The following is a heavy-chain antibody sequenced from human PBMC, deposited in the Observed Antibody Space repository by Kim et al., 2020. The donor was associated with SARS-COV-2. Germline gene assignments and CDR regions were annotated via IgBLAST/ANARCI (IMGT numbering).Heavy chain of an antibody. Sequence: ASVKVSCKASGYTFTSYAMHWVRQAPGQRLEWMGWINAGNGNTKYSQKFQGRVTITRDTSASTAYMELSSLRSEDTAVYYCARSPTYYDTDWYFDLWGRGTLVTVSS. D-gene: IGHD3-22*01. CDR1: GYTFTSYA. CDR3: ARSPTYYDTDWYFDL. V-gene: IGHV1-3*01. CDR2: INAGNGNT. J-gene: IGHJ2*01.